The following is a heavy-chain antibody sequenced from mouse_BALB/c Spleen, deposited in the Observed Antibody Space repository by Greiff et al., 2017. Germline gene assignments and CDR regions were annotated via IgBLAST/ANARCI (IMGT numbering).Heavy chain of an antibody. CDR3: FFQLAY. J-gene: IGHJ3*01. CDR2: IDPETGGT. V-gene: IGHV1-15*01. CDR1: GYTFTDYE. Sequence: QVQLQQSGAELVRPGASVTLSCKASGYTFTDYEMHWVKQTPVHGLEWIGAIDPETGGTAYNQKFKGKATLTADKSSSTAYMELRSLTSEDSAVYYCFFQLAYWGQGTLVTVSA.